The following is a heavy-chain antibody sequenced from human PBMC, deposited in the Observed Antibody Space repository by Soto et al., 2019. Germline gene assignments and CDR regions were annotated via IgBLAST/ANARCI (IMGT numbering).Heavy chain of an antibody. V-gene: IGHV1-18*04. D-gene: IGHD5-12*01. CDR2: ISAYSGDT. J-gene: IGHJ6*02. CDR1: GYNFIRYG. Sequence: QIQLVQSGAEVKKPGASVKVSCKASGYNFIRYGFTWVRQAPGQGLEWMGWISAYSGDTNYAQKVQGRVTMTTDTSTSTVYMEVRSLRSDDTAVYYCASTPTDIVATNYYYSYALDVWGQGTTVTVSS. CDR3: ASTPTDIVATNYYYSYALDV.